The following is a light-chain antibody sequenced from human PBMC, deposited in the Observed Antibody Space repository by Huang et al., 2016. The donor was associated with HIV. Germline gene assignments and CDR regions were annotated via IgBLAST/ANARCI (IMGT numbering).Light chain of an antibody. Sequence: DIQMTQSPSSLSASVGDRVTITCRASQDMRSSLAWYQQKPGKAPKLLLFAASRLESVVPSRFSGSGSGTDYTLTISSLQPEDFATYYCQQYYTTPRDTFGQGTRLAIK. V-gene: IGKV1-NL1*01. CDR1: QDMRSS. CDR2: AAS. J-gene: IGKJ5*01. CDR3: QQYYTTPRDT.